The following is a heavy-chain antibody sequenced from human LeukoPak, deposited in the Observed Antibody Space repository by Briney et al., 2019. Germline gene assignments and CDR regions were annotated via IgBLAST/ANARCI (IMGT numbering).Heavy chain of an antibody. CDR1: GFTFSNYG. CDR2: ISDDGSDK. D-gene: IGHD3-22*01. Sequence: GGSLRLSCAASGFTFSNYGIHWVRQAPGKGLEWVVVISDDGSDKYYADSVKGRFTISRDNSKNTLYLQMNSLRAEDTAVYYCAKGRGGRYYYDSSGYYYFDYWGQGTLVTVSS. CDR3: AKGRGGRYYYDSSGYYYFDY. J-gene: IGHJ4*02. V-gene: IGHV3-30*18.